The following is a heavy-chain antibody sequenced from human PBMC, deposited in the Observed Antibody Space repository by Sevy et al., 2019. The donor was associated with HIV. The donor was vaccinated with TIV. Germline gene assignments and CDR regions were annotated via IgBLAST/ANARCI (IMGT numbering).Heavy chain of an antibody. CDR1: GFTFDDYG. CDR3: ARVPGPIAVAGYFDY. D-gene: IGHD6-19*01. CDR2: INWNGGST. Sequence: GGSLRLSCAASGFTFDDYGMSWVRQAPGKGLEWVSGINWNGGSTGYADSVKGRFTISRDNAKNSLYLQMNSLRAEETALYYCARVPGPIAVAGYFDYWGQGTLVTVSS. J-gene: IGHJ4*02. V-gene: IGHV3-20*04.